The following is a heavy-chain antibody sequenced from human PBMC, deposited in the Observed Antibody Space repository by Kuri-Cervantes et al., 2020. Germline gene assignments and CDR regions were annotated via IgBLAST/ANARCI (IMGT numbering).Heavy chain of an antibody. Sequence: GGSLRLSCKASGYTFTSYAMHWVRQAPGQRLEWMGWINAGNGNTKYSQKFQGRVTITRDTSASTAYMELSSLRSEDTAVYYCAKDLWRRNIVATTKPGIAVAGTDYWGQGTLVTVSS. D-gene: IGHD6-19*01. CDR2: INAGNGNT. V-gene: IGHV1-3*01. J-gene: IGHJ4*02. CDR3: AKDLWRRNIVATTKPGIAVAGTDY. CDR1: GYTFTSYA.